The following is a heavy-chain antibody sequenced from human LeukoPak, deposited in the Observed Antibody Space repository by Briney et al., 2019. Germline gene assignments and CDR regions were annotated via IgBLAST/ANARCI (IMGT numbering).Heavy chain of an antibody. D-gene: IGHD3-10*01. CDR1: GFTFSSYA. CDR2: ISGSGGNT. V-gene: IGHV3-23*01. CDR3: AKDSTWGSGSYGSFDY. J-gene: IGHJ4*02. Sequence: AGGSLRLSCAASGFTFSSYAMSWVRQAPGKGLEWVSAISGSGGNTYYADSVKGRFTISRDNSKNTLYPQMNSLRAEDTAVYYCAKDSTWGSGSYGSFDYWGQGTLVTVSS.